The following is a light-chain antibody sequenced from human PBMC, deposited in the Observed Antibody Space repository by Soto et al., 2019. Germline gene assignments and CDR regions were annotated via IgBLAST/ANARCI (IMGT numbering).Light chain of an antibody. J-gene: IGKJ1*01. CDR3: QHYNNWPPAWT. CDR1: QSVRNN. CDR2: GAS. V-gene: IGKV3-15*01. Sequence: IVITQSPATLSVSPGERATLSCRASQSVRNNLAWYQQKPGQAPRLLIYGASTRATGIPARFSGSGSGTEFTLTISSLQSEDFALYYCQHYNNWPPAWTFGQGTKVDIK.